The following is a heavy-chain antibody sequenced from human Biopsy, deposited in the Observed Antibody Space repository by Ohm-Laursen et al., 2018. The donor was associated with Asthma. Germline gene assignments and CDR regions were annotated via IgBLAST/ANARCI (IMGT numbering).Heavy chain of an antibody. CDR1: GFTFRSYA. J-gene: IGHJ4*02. D-gene: IGHD6-19*01. V-gene: IGHV3-33*08. CDR3: ARDREYSSGWYQPLFDY. CDR2: IWYDGSNK. Sequence: SLRLSCTASGFTFRSYAMHWVRQAPGKGLEWVAVIWYDGSNKYYADSVKGRFTISRDNSKNTLYLQMNSLRAEDTAVYYCARDREYSSGWYQPLFDYWGQGTLVTVSS.